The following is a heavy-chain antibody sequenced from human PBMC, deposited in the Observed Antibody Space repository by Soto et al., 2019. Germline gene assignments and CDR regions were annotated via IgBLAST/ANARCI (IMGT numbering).Heavy chain of an antibody. J-gene: IGHJ4*02. CDR3: ARDAVFDY. V-gene: IGHV1-69*05. CDR2: IIPIFGTT. CDR1: GGTFSSYA. Sequence: EASVKVSCKASGGTFSSYAISWVRQAPGQGLEWMGGIIPIFGTTNYAQKFQGRVTITRDTSASTVYMELSSLRSEDTAVYYCARDAVFDYWGQGTLVTVSS.